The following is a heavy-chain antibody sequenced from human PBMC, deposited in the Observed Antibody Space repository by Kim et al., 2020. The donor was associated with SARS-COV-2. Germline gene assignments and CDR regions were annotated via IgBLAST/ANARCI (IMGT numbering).Heavy chain of an antibody. CDR1: GYSFTSYW. CDR2: IYPGDSDT. D-gene: IGHD5-18*01. CDR3: ARLEVDTAMELGGYFDY. V-gene: IGHV5-51*01. Sequence: GESLKISCQGSGYSFTSYWIGWVRQMPGKGLEWMGIIYPGDSDTRYSPSFQGQVTISADKSISTAYLQWSSLKASDTAMYYCARLEVDTAMELGGYFDYWGQGTLVTVSS. J-gene: IGHJ4*02.